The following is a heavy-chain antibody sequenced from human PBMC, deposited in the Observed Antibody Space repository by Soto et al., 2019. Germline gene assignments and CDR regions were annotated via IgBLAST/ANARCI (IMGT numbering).Heavy chain of an antibody. Sequence: GGSMRLSCAASGVNFRSYVRSWVRKVPGKGLEWVSGISRSSDNTHYADSVKGRFTISRDSSENTLYLQMNGLRAEDTALYYCAMQDNGYDFPFDYWVQGTLVTVSS. D-gene: IGHD5-12*01. CDR1: GVNFRSYV. CDR2: ISRSSDNT. J-gene: IGHJ4*02. V-gene: IGHV3-23*01. CDR3: AMQDNGYDFPFDY.